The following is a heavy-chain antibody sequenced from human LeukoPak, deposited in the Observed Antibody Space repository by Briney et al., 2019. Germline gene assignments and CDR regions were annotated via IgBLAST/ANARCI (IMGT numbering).Heavy chain of an antibody. CDR3: ARGRVGIRRGWFDS. D-gene: IGHD5-18*01. CDR2: INHSGST. Sequence: PSETLSLTCAVYGGSFSGYYWSWIRQPPGKGLEWIGEINHSGSTNYNPSLKSRVTISVDTSKNQFSLKLSSVTAADTAVYYCARGRVGIRRGWFDSWGQGTLVTVSS. V-gene: IGHV4-34*01. J-gene: IGHJ5*01. CDR1: GGSFSGYY.